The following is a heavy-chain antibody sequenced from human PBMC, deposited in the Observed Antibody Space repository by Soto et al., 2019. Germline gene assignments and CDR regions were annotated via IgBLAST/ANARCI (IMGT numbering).Heavy chain of an antibody. CDR2: IRGNNGDT. CDR1: GFTFSFCA. V-gene: IGHV3-23*01. Sequence: EVQLLESGGGLVQPGGSLRLSCAASGFTFSFCAMSWVRQAPGKGLEWVSSIRGNNGDTYYADSVKGRFTISRDNSKTTLYLQMNSLRVEDTAVYYCAKGHGDSSYYFDYWGQGALVTVSS. CDR3: AKGHGDSSYYFDY. D-gene: IGHD2-21*01. J-gene: IGHJ4*02.